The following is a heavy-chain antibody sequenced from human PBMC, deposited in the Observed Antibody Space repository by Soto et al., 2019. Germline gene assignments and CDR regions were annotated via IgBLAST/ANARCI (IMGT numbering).Heavy chain of an antibody. CDR2: ISGSGGST. V-gene: IGHV3-23*01. Sequence: GGSLRLSCAASGFTFSSYAMSWVRQAPGKGLEWVSAISGSGGSTYYADSVKGRFTICRDNSKNTLYLQRKSRRAEETAVYYCAKDRGDYYYYYYGMDVWGQGTTVTVSS. CDR3: AKDRGDYYYYYYGMDV. D-gene: IGHD2-21*01. J-gene: IGHJ6*02. CDR1: GFTFSSYA.